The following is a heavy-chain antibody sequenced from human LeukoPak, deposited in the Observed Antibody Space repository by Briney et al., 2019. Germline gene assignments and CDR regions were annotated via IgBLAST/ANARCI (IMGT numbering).Heavy chain of an antibody. CDR2: IKEDGSTK. Sequence: GGSLRLSCAASGFSFSGYWMSWVRQAPGKGLEWVATIKEDGSTKYYVDSVKGRFTISRDNAENSLSLHMNSLRAEDTAVYYCAKDVLDFWGQGTLVTVSS. V-gene: IGHV3-7*03. CDR3: AKDVLDF. J-gene: IGHJ4*02. CDR1: GFSFSGYW.